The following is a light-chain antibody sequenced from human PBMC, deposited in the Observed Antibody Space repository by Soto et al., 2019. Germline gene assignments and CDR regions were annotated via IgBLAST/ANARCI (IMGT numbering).Light chain of an antibody. CDR3: QQRSRA. J-gene: IGKJ1*01. V-gene: IGKV3-11*01. Sequence: IVLTHSPGTPSLSQGERAILSCRASQSVSSYLAWYQQKPGQAPRLLIYDASNRATGIPARFSGSGSGTDFTLTISSLEPEDFAVYYCQQRSRAFGQGTKVDIK. CDR1: QSVSSY. CDR2: DAS.